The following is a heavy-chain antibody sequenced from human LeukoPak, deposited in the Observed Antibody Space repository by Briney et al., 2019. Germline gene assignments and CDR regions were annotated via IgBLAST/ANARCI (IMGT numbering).Heavy chain of an antibody. D-gene: IGHD6-13*01. CDR3: ARLPTGYSSRWYCRGY. Sequence: SETLSLTCTVSGGSISSSSYYWGWIRQPPGKGLEWIGSIYYSGSTYYNPSLKSRVTISVDTSKNQFSLKLSSVTAADTAVYYCARLPTGYSSRWYCRGYWCQGTLVTVSS. J-gene: IGHJ4*02. CDR1: GGSISSSSYY. CDR2: IYYSGST. V-gene: IGHV4-39*01.